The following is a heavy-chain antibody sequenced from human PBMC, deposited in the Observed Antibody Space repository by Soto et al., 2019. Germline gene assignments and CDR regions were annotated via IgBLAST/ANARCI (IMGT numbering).Heavy chain of an antibody. CDR3: ARAVRVGYKSWWFAP. Sequence: QVQLQESGPGLVKPSGTLSLTCAVSGGSISSSNWWCWVRQPPGKGLEWIGEIYHSGSTNYNLSLRCRVPISVDKSKFQFSLKLSSVTAADTAVYYCARAVRVGYKSWWFAPWGQGTLVTVSS. J-gene: IGHJ5*02. V-gene: IGHV4-4*02. CDR1: GGSISSSNW. D-gene: IGHD6-25*01. CDR2: IYHSGST.